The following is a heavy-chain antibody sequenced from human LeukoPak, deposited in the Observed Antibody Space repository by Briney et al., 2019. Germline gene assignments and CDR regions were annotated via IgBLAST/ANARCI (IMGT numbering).Heavy chain of an antibody. J-gene: IGHJ4*02. CDR1: GFTFSSYV. CDR3: AREAGGPVAGTGYYFDY. Sequence: GGSLRLSCETAGFTFSSYVMHWVRRTPGKGLVWVSRISHDGFISYADSVKGRFTISRDNAKNTLILQMNSLRAEDTAVYYCAREAGGPVAGTGYYFDYWGQGTLVTVSS. V-gene: IGHV3-74*01. D-gene: IGHD6-19*01. CDR2: ISHDGFI.